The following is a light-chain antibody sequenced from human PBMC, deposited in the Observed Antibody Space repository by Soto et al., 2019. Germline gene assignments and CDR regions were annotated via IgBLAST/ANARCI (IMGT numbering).Light chain of an antibody. Sequence: EIVLTQSPGTLSLSPGARATLSCRASQSVASSFIAWFQQKPGQPPRLLIYTASSRASGIPDRFSGSGSGTDFTLTISRLEPEDFAVYYCQQYGFSLRTFGQGSKVEI. J-gene: IGKJ1*01. CDR2: TAS. CDR1: QSVASSF. CDR3: QQYGFSLRT. V-gene: IGKV3-20*01.